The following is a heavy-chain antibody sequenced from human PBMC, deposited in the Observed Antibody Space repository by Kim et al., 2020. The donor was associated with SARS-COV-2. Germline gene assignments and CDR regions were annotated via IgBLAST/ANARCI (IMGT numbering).Heavy chain of an antibody. CDR1: GFTFSSYA. Sequence: GGSLRLSCAASGFTFSSYAMHWVRQAPGKGLEWVAVIWYDGSNKYYADSVKGRFTISRDNSKNTLYLQMNSLRAEDTAVYYCAKSLGFGELLYYYYYYGMDVWGQGPTVTVSS. CDR3: AKSLGFGELLYYYYYYGMDV. D-gene: IGHD3-10*01. CDR2: IWYDGSNK. J-gene: IGHJ6*02. V-gene: IGHV3-33*06.